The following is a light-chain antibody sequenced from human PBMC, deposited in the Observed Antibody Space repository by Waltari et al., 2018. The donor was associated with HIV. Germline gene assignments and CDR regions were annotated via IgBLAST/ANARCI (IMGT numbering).Light chain of an antibody. CDR3: QQYNSFTWT. J-gene: IGKJ1*01. CDR2: KAS. Sequence: DIQMTQSPTTLSASVGDRVTITCRASQRISSWLAWYQQKPGKAPKLLIYKASSFESGVPARLRGSGSGTEFTLTISSLQPDDFATYYCQQYNSFTWTFGQGTKVEIK. V-gene: IGKV1-5*03. CDR1: QRISSW.